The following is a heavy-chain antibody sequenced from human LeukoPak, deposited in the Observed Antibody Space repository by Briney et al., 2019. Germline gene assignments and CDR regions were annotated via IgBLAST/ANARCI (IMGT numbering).Heavy chain of an antibody. CDR2: ISAYNGRT. D-gene: IGHD6-13*01. V-gene: IGHV1-18*01. Sequence: GASVKVSCKASGYTFTSYAITWVRQAPGQGLEWMGWISAYNGRTNCAQNLQDRVTLTIDTSTSTAYMELRSLKSDDTAVYFCARCESGSSWPWELGNNWGQGTPVTVSS. CDR3: ARCESGSSWPWELGNN. J-gene: IGHJ4*02. CDR1: GYTFTSYA.